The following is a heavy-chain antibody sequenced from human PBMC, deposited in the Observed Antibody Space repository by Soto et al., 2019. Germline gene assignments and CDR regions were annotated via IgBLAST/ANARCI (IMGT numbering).Heavy chain of an antibody. V-gene: IGHV3-15*01. CDR1: GFTFSNAW. D-gene: IGHD4-17*01. CDR3: TTDNTVTTGPGYYYMDV. CDR2: IKSKTDGGTT. J-gene: IGHJ6*03. Sequence: GGSLRLSCAASGFTFSNAWMSWVRQAPGKGLEWVGRIKSKTDGGTTDYAAPVKGRFTISRDDSKNTLYLQMNSLKTEDTAVYYCTTDNTVTTGPGYYYMDVWGKGTTVTVSS.